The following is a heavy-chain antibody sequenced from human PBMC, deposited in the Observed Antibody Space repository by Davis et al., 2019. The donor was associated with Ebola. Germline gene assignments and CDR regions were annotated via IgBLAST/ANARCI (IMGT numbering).Heavy chain of an antibody. J-gene: IGHJ5*02. V-gene: IGHV4-30-4*01. CDR1: GGSIGSGDYY. CDR2: IYYSGST. CDR3: ARDKGPYNWFDP. Sequence: SETLSLTCTVSGGSIGSGDYYWSWIRQPPGKGLEWIGYIYYSGSTYYNPSLKSRVTISVDTSKNQFSLKLSSVTAADTAVYYCARDKGPYNWFDPWGQGTLVTVSS.